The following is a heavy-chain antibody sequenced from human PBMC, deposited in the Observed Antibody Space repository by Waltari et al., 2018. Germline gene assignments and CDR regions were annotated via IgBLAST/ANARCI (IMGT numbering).Heavy chain of an antibody. D-gene: IGHD6-19*01. J-gene: IGHJ3*01. V-gene: IGHV3-66*02. CDR3: ASVSGKVSDAFDL. Sequence: EVRLVEFGGGLVQPGGSLRLSCEDSGSSVINQYLGWVRQAPGQGLEWVSGLYNTGRKTYAKSVGGRLAVARDNSKSTLYLQMNALRVEDTAVYYWASVSGKVSDAFDLWGQGTMVTVSS. CDR2: LYNTGRK. CDR1: GSSVINQY.